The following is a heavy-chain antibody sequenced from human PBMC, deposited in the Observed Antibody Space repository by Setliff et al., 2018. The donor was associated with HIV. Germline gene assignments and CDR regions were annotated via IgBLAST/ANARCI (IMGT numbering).Heavy chain of an antibody. CDR1: GGSISSYY. CDR2: IYYSGST. D-gene: IGHD5-12*01. Sequence: SETLSLTCTVSGGSISSYYWSWIRQPPGKGLEWIGYIYYSGSTNYNPSLKSRVTISVDTSKNQFSMKLYSVTAADTAVYYCARSYPSRGPLPEDYWSQGTLVTVSS. CDR3: ARSYPSRGPLPEDY. V-gene: IGHV4-59*12. J-gene: IGHJ4*02.